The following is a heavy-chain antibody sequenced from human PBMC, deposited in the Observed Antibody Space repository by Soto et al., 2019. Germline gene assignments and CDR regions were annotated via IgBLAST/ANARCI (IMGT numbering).Heavy chain of an antibody. V-gene: IGHV3-74*01. Sequence: EVQLVESGGGLVQPGGSLRLSCAASGFTLSTYWMHWVRQVPGKGLLWVSRIDEYGSTINYADSVRGRFTISRDNARNTLYLEMNSLRAEDTALYYCTRDIGGKGAYWGPVTLVTVSS. J-gene: IGHJ4*02. CDR2: IDEYGSTI. D-gene: IGHD3-10*01. CDR3: TRDIGGKGAY. CDR1: GFTLSTYW.